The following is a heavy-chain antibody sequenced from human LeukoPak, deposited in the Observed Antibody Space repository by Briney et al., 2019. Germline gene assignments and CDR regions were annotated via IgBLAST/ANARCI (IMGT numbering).Heavy chain of an antibody. J-gene: IGHJ5*02. CDR1: GYTFTGYY. D-gene: IGHD6-13*01. CDR2: INPSGSST. V-gene: IGHV1-2*06. CDR3: ARERIAQNWFDP. Sequence: ASVKVSCKASGYTFTGYYIHWVRQAPGQGLEWMGLINPSGSSTLYAQKFQGRVTMTRDTSISTAYMELSRLRSDDTAVYYCARERIAQNWFDPWGQGTLVTVSS.